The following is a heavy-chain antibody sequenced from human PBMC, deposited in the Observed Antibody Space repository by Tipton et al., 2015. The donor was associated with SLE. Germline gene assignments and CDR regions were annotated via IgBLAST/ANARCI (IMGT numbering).Heavy chain of an antibody. D-gene: IGHD3-9*01. V-gene: IGHV3-7*01. Sequence: GSLRLSCAASGFTFSSYWMSWVRQAPGKGLEWVANIKQDGSEKYYVDSVKGRFTISRDNAKNSLYLQMNSLRAEDTAVYYCARLNGDTMTGYSPSPHFDYWGQGTLVTVSS. J-gene: IGHJ4*02. CDR3: ARLNGDTMTGYSPSPHFDY. CDR2: IKQDGSEK. CDR1: GFTFSSYW.